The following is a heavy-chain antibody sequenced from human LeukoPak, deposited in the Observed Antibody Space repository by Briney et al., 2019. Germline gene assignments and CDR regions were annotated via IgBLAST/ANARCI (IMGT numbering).Heavy chain of an antibody. D-gene: IGHD4-23*01. V-gene: IGHV1-24*01. CDR3: ATDYGGNFLFDY. CDR2: FDPEDGET. Sequence: ASVKVSCKVSGYALTELSMHWVRQAPGKGLEWMGGFDPEDGETIYAQKFQGRVTMTEDTSTDTAYMELSSLRSEDTAVYYCATDYGGNFLFDYWGQGTLVTVSS. CDR1: GYALTELS. J-gene: IGHJ4*02.